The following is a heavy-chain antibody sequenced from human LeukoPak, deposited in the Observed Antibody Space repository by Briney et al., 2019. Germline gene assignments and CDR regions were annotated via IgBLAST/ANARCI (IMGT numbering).Heavy chain of an antibody. CDR3: ARDALLVRGVITYYFDY. J-gene: IGHJ4*02. CDR2: IWYDGSNK. CDR1: GFTFSSYG. V-gene: IGHV3-33*01. Sequence: GGSLRLSCAASGFTFSSYGMHWVRQAPGKGLEWVAVIWYDGSNKYYADPVKGRFTISRDNSKNTLYLQMNSLRAEDTAVYYCARDALLVRGVITYYFDYWGQGTLVTVSS. D-gene: IGHD3-10*01.